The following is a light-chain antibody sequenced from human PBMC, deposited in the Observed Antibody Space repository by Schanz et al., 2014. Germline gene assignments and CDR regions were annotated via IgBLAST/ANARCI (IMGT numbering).Light chain of an antibody. CDR1: SGHSSYD. J-gene: IGLJ3*02. Sequence: QLVLTQSPSASASLGASVKLTCTLSSGHSSYDIAWHQQQPEKGPRYLMKLNSDGSHKKGDGIPDRFSGSSSGAERYLTISSLQSEDEADYYCQTWGTGIQVFGGGTKLTVL. CDR3: QTWGTGIQV. V-gene: IGLV4-69*01. CDR2: LNSDGSH.